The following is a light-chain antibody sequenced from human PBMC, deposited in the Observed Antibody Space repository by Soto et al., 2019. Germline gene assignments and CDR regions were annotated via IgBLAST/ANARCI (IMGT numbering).Light chain of an antibody. CDR3: MQRIEFPWT. CDR1: QSLLNSDDGNTY. Sequence: DIVMTQTPLSLPVTPGEPASISCRSSQSLLNSDDGNTYLDWYLQKPGQSPQLLIYTLSYRASXVXDXXSGSASGSDFTLKISRVEAEDVGVYYCMQRIEFPWTFGQGTKVEIK. J-gene: IGKJ1*01. CDR2: TLS. V-gene: IGKV2-40*01.